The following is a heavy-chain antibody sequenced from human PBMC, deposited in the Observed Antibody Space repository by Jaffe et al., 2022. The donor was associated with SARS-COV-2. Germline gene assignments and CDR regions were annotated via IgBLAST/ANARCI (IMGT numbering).Heavy chain of an antibody. V-gene: IGHV4-59*01. CDR1: GGSISSYY. Sequence: QVHLQESGPGLVKPSETLSLTCTVSGGSISSYYWNWIRQPPGKGLEWIGNIFYTGSTNHNPSLKSRVTISVDTSKNQFSLKLSSVTAADTAVYYCARNYGDHDGAFDYWGQGTLVTVSS. J-gene: IGHJ4*02. D-gene: IGHD4-17*01. CDR3: ARNYGDHDGAFDY. CDR2: IFYTGST.